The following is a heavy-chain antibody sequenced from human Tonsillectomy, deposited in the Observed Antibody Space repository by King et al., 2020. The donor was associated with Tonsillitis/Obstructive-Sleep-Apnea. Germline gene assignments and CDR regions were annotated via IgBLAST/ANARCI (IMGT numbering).Heavy chain of an antibody. CDR3: ARALKYGSSTGHDAFDI. D-gene: IGHD6-6*01. Sequence: VQLVESGAEVKKPGESLRISCKGSGYNFTSYWISWVRQMPGKGLEWMWRIDHSDSYTTDSPFFQGHVTISADNSISTAYLQWSSLKASDTVMYYCARALKYGSSTGHDAFDIWGQGTMVTVSS. CDR2: IDHSDSYT. CDR1: GYNFTSYW. J-gene: IGHJ3*02. V-gene: IGHV5-10-1*01.